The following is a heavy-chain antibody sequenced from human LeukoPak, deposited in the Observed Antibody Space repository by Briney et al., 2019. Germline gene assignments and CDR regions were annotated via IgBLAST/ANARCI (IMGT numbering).Heavy chain of an antibody. V-gene: IGHV4-59*13. CDR1: GGSISSYY. J-gene: IGHJ4*02. D-gene: IGHD3-10*01. CDR3: ARGGWGYYGSGSYYRFDY. CDR2: IYYSGST. Sequence: PSETLSLTCAVSGGSISSYYWSWIRQPPGKGLEWIGYIYYSGSTNYNTSLKSRVTISVDTSKNQFSLKLSSVTAADTAVYYCARGGWGYYGSGSYYRFDYWGQGTLVTVSS.